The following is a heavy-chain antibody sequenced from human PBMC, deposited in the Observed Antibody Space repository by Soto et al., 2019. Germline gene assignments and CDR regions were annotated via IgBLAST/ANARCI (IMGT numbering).Heavy chain of an antibody. V-gene: IGHV5-10-1*01. J-gene: IGHJ4*02. CDR2: IDPTDSYT. D-gene: IGHD3-22*01. Sequence: GESLKISCQGSGYSFTTYWISWVRQMPGKGLECMGRIDPTDSYTDYSPSFEGHVTMSVDRSINTAYLEWSSLKASDTAMYYCARLTLAHDSSGYHIFDYWGRGTVVTVSS. CDR1: GYSFTTYW. CDR3: ARLTLAHDSSGYHIFDY.